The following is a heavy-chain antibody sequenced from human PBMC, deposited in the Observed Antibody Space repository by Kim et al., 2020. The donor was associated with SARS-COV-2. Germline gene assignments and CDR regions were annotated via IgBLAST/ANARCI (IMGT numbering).Heavy chain of an antibody. D-gene: IGHD3-10*01. Sequence: ASVKVSCKASGYTFTSYAMNWVRQAPGQGLEWMGWINTNTGNPTYAQGFTGRFVFSLDTSVSTAYLQISSLKAEDTAVYYCARDRGLLWFGEGMANWFDPWGQGTLVTVSS. CDR1: GYTFTSYA. CDR3: ARDRGLLWFGEGMANWFDP. V-gene: IGHV7-4-1*02. CDR2: INTNTGNP. J-gene: IGHJ5*02.